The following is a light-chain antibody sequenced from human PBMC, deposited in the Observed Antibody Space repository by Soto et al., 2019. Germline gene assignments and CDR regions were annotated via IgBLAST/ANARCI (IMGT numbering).Light chain of an antibody. J-gene: IGKJ3*01. CDR1: QYISKR. CDR2: DES. CDR3: QYYDNHPPT. V-gene: IGKV1-33*01. Sequence: DIHLTQYPSSLSASVGDRVPITYQASQYISKRLKWYQQQPGKAPKLLIYDESNLETGIPSRFSGSGYGTDCPFTISSLQPEDIGTYYWQYYDNHPPTCGPGSKVDIK.